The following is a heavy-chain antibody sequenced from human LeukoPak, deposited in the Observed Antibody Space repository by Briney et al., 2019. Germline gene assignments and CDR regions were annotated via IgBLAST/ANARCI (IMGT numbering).Heavy chain of an antibody. CDR2: IYYSGST. Sequence: SETLSLTCTVSGGSISSYYWSWIRQPPGKGLEWIGYIYYSGSTNYNPSLKSRVTISVDTSKNQFSLKLSSVTAADTAVYYCARDPPGWYHAFDIWGQGTMVTVSS. D-gene: IGHD2-15*01. J-gene: IGHJ3*02. V-gene: IGHV4-59*01. CDR1: GGSISSYY. CDR3: ARDPPGWYHAFDI.